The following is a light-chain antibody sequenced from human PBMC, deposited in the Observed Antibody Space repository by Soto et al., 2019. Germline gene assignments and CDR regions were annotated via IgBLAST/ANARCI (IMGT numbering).Light chain of an antibody. J-gene: IGLJ2*01. CDR2: EGS. CDR1: SSDVGSYNL. V-gene: IGLV2-23*01. Sequence: HSALTQPASVSGSPGQSITISCTGTSSDVGSYNLVSWYQQHPGKAPKLIIYEGSKRHSGVSNRFSGSKSGNTASLTISGLQAEDEADYYCCSYAGSSTLVFGGGTKLTVL. CDR3: CSYAGSSTLV.